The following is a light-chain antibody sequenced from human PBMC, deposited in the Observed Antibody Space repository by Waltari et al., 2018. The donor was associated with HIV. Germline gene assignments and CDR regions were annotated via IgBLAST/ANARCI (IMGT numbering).Light chain of an antibody. CDR3: SSYTSSSTVV. CDR1: SSDVGGYNY. J-gene: IGLJ2*01. Sequence: QSALTQPASVSGSPGQSITISCTGTSSDVGGYNYVSWYQQHPGKAPKLMSYEVSNRPSGVSNRFSGSKSGNTASLTISGLQAEDEADYYCSSYTSSSTVVFGGGTKLTVL. CDR2: EVS. V-gene: IGLV2-14*01.